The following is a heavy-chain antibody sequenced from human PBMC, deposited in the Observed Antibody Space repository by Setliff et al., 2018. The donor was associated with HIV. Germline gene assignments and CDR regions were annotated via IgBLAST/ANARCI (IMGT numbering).Heavy chain of an antibody. CDR1: GGSISGYY. V-gene: IGHV4-59*01. D-gene: IGHD3-10*01. CDR3: ARGRDKYGPIDY. CDR2: IHYSGST. J-gene: IGHJ4*02. Sequence: SETLSLTCTVSGGSISGYYWSWIRQPPGKGLEWIGNIHYSGSTNYNPSLKSRVTISVDTSRSQFSLKLSSVTAADTAVYYCARGRDKYGPIDYWGQGTLVTVSS.